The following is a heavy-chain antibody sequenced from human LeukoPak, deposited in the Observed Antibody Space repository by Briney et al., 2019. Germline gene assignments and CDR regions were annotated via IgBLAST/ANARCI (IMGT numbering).Heavy chain of an antibody. Sequence: SETLSLTCTVSGGSINNYYWSWIRQPPGKGLEWIWRIYTRGSTNYNPSLKSRVTMSGDTSKNQFSLKLSSVTAADTAVYYCARGRYCSADICSGGGAFDIWGKGTMVSVSS. V-gene: IGHV4-4*07. J-gene: IGHJ3*02. D-gene: IGHD2-15*01. CDR2: IYTRGST. CDR1: GGSINNYY. CDR3: ARGRYCSADICSGGGAFDI.